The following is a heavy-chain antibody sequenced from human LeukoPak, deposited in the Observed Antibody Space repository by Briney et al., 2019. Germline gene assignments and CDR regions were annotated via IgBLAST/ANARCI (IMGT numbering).Heavy chain of an antibody. J-gene: IGHJ4*02. CDR3: ANYYGDYEAFDY. CDR2: INHSGST. CDR1: GGSFSGYY. Sequence: SETLSLTCAVYGGSFSGYYWSWIRQPPGKGLEWIGEINHSGSTNYNPSLKSRATISVDTSKNQFSLKLSSVTAADTAVYYCANYYGDYEAFDYWGQGTLVTVSS. V-gene: IGHV4-34*01. D-gene: IGHD4-17*01.